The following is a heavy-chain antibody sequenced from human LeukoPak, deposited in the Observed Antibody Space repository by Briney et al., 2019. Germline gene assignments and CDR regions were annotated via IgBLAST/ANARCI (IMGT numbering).Heavy chain of an antibody. J-gene: IGHJ3*02. CDR2: ITRSSSSI. CDR1: GFTFSSSS. Sequence: GGSLRLSRAASGFTFSSSSMNWVRQAPGKGLEWVSYITRSSSSIYYADSVKGRFTISRDNAENSLYLQINSLRFGDTAVYYCATGDRGVFAIWGQGTMVIVSS. V-gene: IGHV3-48*04. CDR3: ATGDRGVFAI. D-gene: IGHD7-27*01.